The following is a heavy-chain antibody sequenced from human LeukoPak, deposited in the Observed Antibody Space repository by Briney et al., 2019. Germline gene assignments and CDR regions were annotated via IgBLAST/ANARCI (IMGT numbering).Heavy chain of an antibody. CDR3: ARDLRKGSYFDC. CDR1: GFTFSTQG. V-gene: IGHV3-33*01. Sequence: GGSLRLSCAASGFTFSTQGMHWVRQAPGKGLEWVALIWYDGSNKYYADSVKGRFTISRDNSKNTLYLQMNSLRVEDTAVYYGARDLRKGSYFDCWGQGTLVTVSS. D-gene: IGHD3-10*01. J-gene: IGHJ4*02. CDR2: IWYDGSNK.